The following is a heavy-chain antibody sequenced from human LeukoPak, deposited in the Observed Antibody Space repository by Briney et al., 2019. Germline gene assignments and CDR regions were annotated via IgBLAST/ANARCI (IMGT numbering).Heavy chain of an antibody. CDR2: ISAYNGNT. CDR1: GYTFTSYG. CDR3: ARGRQWLVLGSVWFDP. J-gene: IGHJ5*02. Sequence: ASVKVSCKASGYTFTSYGISWVRQAPGQGLEWMGWISAYNGNTNYAQKLQGRVTMTTDTSTSTAYMELRSLRSDDTAVYYCARGRQWLVLGSVWFDPWGQGTLVTVSS. V-gene: IGHV1-18*01. D-gene: IGHD6-19*01.